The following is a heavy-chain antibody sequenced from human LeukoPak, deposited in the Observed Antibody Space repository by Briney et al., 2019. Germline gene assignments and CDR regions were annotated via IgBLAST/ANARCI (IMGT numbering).Heavy chain of an antibody. CDR1: GYSISSGYY. J-gene: IGHJ4*02. V-gene: IGHV4-38-2*02. CDR3: ARWLSGAPRD. D-gene: IGHD6-19*01. Sequence: SETLSLTCTVSGYSISSGYYWGWIRQPPGKGLEWIGSIYHSGSTYYNPSLKSRVTISVDTSKNQFSLKLSSVTAADTAVYYCARWLSGAPRDWGQGTLVTVSS. CDR2: IYHSGST.